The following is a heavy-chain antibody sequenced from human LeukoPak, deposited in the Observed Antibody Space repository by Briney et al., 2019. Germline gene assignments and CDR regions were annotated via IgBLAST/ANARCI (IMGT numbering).Heavy chain of an antibody. Sequence: GGSLRLSCAASGFNFGNYTMNWVRQAPGKGLEWVSFISRSSNIYYADSVKGRFTISRDNAKNSLYLQMNSLRAEDTAVYYCARSLSVVTAYLDYWGQGMLVTVSS. CDR2: ISRSSNI. CDR1: GFNFGNYT. J-gene: IGHJ4*02. CDR3: ARSLSVVTAYLDY. D-gene: IGHD2-21*02. V-gene: IGHV3-21*01.